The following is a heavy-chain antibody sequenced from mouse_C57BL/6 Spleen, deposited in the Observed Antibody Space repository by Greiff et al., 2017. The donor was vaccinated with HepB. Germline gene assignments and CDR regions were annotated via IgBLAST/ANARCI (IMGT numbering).Heavy chain of an antibody. CDR2: IDPSDSET. V-gene: IGHV1-52*01. CDR1: GYTFTSYW. CDR3: ARNYGNYVEFAY. J-gene: IGHJ3*01. D-gene: IGHD2-1*01. Sequence: VQLQQPGAELVRPGSSVKLSCKASGYTFTSYWMHWVKQRPIQGLEWIGNIDPSDSETHYNQKFKDKATLTVDKSSSTAYMQLSSLTSEDSAVYYCARNYGNYVEFAYWGQGTLVTVSA.